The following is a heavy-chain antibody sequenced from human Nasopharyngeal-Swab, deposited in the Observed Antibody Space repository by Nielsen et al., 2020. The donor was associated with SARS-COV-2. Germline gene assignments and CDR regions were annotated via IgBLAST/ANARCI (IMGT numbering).Heavy chain of an antibody. D-gene: IGHD4-17*01. CDR3: ARDLDYGDSLFDS. CDR2: ISGDGGST. CDR1: GFTFDDYT. Sequence: GGSLRLSCAASGFTFDDYTMHWVRQAPGKGLEWVSVISGDGGSTYYADSVKGRFTISRDNNKNSLYLQMNSLRTEDTALYYCARDLDYGDSLFDSWGQGTLVTVSS. J-gene: IGHJ4*02. V-gene: IGHV3-43*02.